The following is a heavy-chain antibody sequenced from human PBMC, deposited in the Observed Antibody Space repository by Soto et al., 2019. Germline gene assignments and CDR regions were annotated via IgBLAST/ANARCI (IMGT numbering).Heavy chain of an antibody. CDR1: GYTFTGYY. V-gene: IGHV1-18*04. D-gene: IGHD6-13*01. J-gene: IGHJ5*02. CDR2: ISAYNGNT. Sequence: ASVKVSCKASGYTFTGYYMHWVRQAPGQGLEWMGWISAYNGNTNYAQKLQGRVTMTTDTSTSTAYMELRSLRSDDTAVYYCARDIAAAVNWFDPWGQGTLVTVSS. CDR3: ARDIAAAVNWFDP.